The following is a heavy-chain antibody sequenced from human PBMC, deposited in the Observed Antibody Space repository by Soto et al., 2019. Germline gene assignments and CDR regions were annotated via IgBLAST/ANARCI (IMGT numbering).Heavy chain of an antibody. J-gene: IGHJ4*02. Sequence: PXASLPLSCAASPFTFTTYSMNWVRQAPGKGLEWVALMSSDGTNEHYADSVRGRFTVSRDNSRNTLFLQMNNLRTDDTAGYHCARCRYISVWYCSFDFWGLGTLVTVSS. V-gene: IGHV3-30-3*01. CDR1: PFTFTTYS. CDR3: ARCRYISVWYCSFDF. D-gene: IGHD6-19*01. CDR2: MSSDGTNE.